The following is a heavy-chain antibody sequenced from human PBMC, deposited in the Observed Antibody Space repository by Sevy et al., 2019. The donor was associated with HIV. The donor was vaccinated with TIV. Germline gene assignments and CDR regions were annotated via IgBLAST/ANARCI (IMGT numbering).Heavy chain of an antibody. D-gene: IGHD2-15*01. Sequence: GGSLRLSCAASGFSISNNYTAWVRQAPGKGLEWVSGMYSGGSPYYADSVKGRFALSRDMSKNTVYLQMNSLRAEDTAVYYCAGGYCGGGSCTAFDPWGQGTLVTVSS. J-gene: IGHJ5*02. V-gene: IGHV3-53*01. CDR3: AGGYCGGGSCTAFDP. CDR2: MYSGGSP. CDR1: GFSISNNY.